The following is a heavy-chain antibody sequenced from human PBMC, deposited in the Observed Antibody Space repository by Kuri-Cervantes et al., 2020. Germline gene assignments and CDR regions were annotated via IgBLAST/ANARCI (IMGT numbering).Heavy chain of an antibody. Sequence: GESLKISCAASGFTFSSYAMSWVRQAPGKGLEWVSAISGSGGSTYYADSVKGRFTISRDNSKNTLYLQMNSLRAEDTAVYYCATRNDDLWGWGQGTLVTVSS. J-gene: IGHJ4*02. CDR1: GFTFSSYA. CDR2: ISGSGGST. V-gene: IGHV3-23*01. CDR3: ATRNDDLWG. D-gene: IGHD3-3*01.